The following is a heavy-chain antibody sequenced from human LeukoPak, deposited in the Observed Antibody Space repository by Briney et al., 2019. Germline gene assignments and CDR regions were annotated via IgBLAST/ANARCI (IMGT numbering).Heavy chain of an antibody. Sequence: WETLSLTCTVSGASFTSSIYHWDWLRQPPGKGLEWIGSIYYNGSTYYNPSLKSRLTISVHPAKKPFSLKLSYVTAPASTVLYCTREGSGSLFYVGMDVWGRGTTVTVSS. D-gene: IGHD3-10*01. CDR3: TREGSGSLFYVGMDV. CDR2: IYYNGST. V-gene: IGHV4-39*07. J-gene: IGHJ6*02. CDR1: GASFTSSIYH.